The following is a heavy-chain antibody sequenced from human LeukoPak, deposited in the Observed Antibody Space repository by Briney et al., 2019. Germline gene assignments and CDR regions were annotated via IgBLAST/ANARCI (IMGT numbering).Heavy chain of an antibody. CDR2: INPSGGST. V-gene: IGHV1-46*01. CDR1: GYTFTSYY. Sequence: WASVKVSCKASGYTFTSYYMHWVRQAPGQGLEWMGIINPSGGSTSYAQKFQGRVTMTRDTSTSTVYMELSSLRSEDTAVYYCARALRRTSAAGKGPGYWGQGTLVTVSS. J-gene: IGHJ4*02. D-gene: IGHD6-13*01. CDR3: ARALRRTSAAGKGPGY.